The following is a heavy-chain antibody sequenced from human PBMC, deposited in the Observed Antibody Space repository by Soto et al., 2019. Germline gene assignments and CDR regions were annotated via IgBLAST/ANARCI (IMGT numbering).Heavy chain of an antibody. CDR3: ARQDYSSLDY. CDR2: IYCSGST. CDR1: GGSISSSSYY. V-gene: IGHV4-39*01. D-gene: IGHD6-13*01. J-gene: IGHJ4*02. Sequence: SETLSLTCTVSGGSISSSSYYWGWIRQPPGKGLEWIGSIYCSGSTYYNPSLKSRVTISVDTSKNQFSLKLSSVTAADTAVYYCARQDYSSLDYWGQGTLVTVSS.